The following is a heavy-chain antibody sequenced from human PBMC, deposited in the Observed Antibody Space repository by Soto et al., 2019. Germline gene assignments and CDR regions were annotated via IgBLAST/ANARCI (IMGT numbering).Heavy chain of an antibody. V-gene: IGHV3-23*01. Sequence: QLLESGGGLVQPGGSLRLSCAASGFTVSSYAMSWVRQAPGKGLEWVSVISGSGSTYSADSVKGRFTISRDSSKNTVYLQMNSLRAEDTAVYYCAKALRFTFTTGYYMDVWGRGTTVTVSS. CDR2: ISGSGST. CDR1: GFTVSSYA. D-gene: IGHD3-16*01. J-gene: IGHJ6*03. CDR3: AKALRFTFTTGYYMDV.